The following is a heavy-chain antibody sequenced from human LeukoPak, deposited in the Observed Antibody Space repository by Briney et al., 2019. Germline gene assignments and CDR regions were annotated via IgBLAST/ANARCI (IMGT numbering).Heavy chain of an antibody. CDR1: GFTFSYYG. D-gene: IGHD3-10*01. CDR3: AKDRQLVWFGEADY. CDR2: IRYDGNDK. J-gene: IGHJ4*02. Sequence: GGSLRLSCAASGFTFSYYGMHWVRQAPGKGLEWVAFIRYDGNDKFYADSVKGRFTISRDNSKNTLYLQMNSLRPEDTAVYYCAKDRQLVWFGEADYWGQGTLVTVSS. V-gene: IGHV3-30*02.